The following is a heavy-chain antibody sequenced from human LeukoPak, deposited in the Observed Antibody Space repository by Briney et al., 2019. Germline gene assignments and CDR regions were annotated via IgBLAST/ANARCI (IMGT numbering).Heavy chain of an antibody. CDR1: GGYISISSYY. V-gene: IGHV4-39*01. D-gene: IGHD3-10*01. J-gene: IGHJ4*02. CDR3: ARHHRAYGSGFEFDY. Sequence: SETLSLTCTVSGGYISISSYYWGWIRQPPGKGLEWIGSIYYSGSTYYNPSLKSRVTISIDTSKNQFSLKLSAVTAADTAVYYCARHHRAYGSGFEFDYWGQGTLVTVSS. CDR2: IYYSGST.